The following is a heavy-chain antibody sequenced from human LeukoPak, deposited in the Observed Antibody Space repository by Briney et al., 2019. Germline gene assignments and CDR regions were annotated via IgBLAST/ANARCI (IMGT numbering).Heavy chain of an antibody. D-gene: IGHD3-9*01. J-gene: IGHJ4*02. CDR2: IYHSGST. V-gene: IGHV4-4*02. Sequence: SETLSLTCAVSGGSISSNNWWSWVRQPPGKGLEWIGEIYHSGSTNYNPSLKSRVTISVDKSKNQFSLKLSSVTAADTAVYYCARGRPNYDILTGYVGYWGQGTLVTVSS. CDR1: GGSISSNNW. CDR3: ARGRPNYDILTGYVGY.